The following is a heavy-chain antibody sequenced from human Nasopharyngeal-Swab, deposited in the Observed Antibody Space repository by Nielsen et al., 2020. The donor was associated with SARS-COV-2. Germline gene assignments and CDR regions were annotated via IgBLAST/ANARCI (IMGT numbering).Heavy chain of an antibody. J-gene: IGHJ4*02. CDR1: GYTFSSYA. D-gene: IGHD3-22*01. V-gene: IGHV1-69*06. Sequence: SVKVGWKASGYTFSSYAISWVRQAPGQGLEWMGGIIPIFGTANYAQKFQGRVTITADKSTSTAYMELSSLRSEDTAVYYCASPPRNYYDSSGFSWGQGTLVTVSS. CDR3: ASPPRNYYDSSGFS. CDR2: IIPIFGTA.